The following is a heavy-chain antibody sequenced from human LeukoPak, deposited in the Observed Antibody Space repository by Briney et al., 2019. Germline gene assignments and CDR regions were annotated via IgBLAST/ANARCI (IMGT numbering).Heavy chain of an antibody. Sequence: GRSLRLSCAASGFTFSSYAMHWVRQAPGKGLEWVAVISYDGSNKYYADSVKGRFTISRDNSKNTLYLQMNSLRAEDTAVYYCARDTAMIVALPFDIWGQGTMVTVSS. CDR2: ISYDGSNK. V-gene: IGHV3-30*04. J-gene: IGHJ3*02. D-gene: IGHD3-22*01. CDR1: GFTFSSYA. CDR3: ARDTAMIVALPFDI.